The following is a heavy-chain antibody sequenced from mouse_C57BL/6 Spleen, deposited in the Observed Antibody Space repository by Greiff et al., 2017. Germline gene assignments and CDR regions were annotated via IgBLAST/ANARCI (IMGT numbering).Heavy chain of an antibody. J-gene: IGHJ4*01. CDR3: AREDSSGSYAMDY. Sequence: EVQLVESEGGLVQPGSSMKLSCTASGFTFSDYYMAWVRQVPEKGLEWVANINYDGSSTYYLDSLKSRFIISGDNAKNILYLQMSSLKSEDTATYYCAREDSSGSYAMDYWGQGTSVTVSS. CDR2: INYDGSST. V-gene: IGHV5-16*01. CDR1: GFTFSDYY. D-gene: IGHD3-2*02.